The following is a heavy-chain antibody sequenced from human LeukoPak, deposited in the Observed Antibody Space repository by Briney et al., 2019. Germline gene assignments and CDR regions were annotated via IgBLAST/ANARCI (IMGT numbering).Heavy chain of an antibody. Sequence: PSEILSLTCTVSGGSISSSSYYWGWIRQPPGKGLEWIGSIYYSGSTYYNPSLKSRVTISLDTSKNQFSLKLSSVTAADTAVYYCARVGIEGASLDYWGQGTLVTVSS. CDR3: ARVGIEGASLDY. CDR1: GGSISSSSYY. V-gene: IGHV4-39*07. D-gene: IGHD1-26*01. J-gene: IGHJ4*02. CDR2: IYYSGST.